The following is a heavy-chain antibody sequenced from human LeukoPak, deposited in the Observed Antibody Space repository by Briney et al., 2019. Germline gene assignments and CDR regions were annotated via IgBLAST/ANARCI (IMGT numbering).Heavy chain of an antibody. CDR1: GYTLTELS. CDR3: ATSWRGCSSTSCLFDY. J-gene: IGHJ4*02. D-gene: IGHD2-2*01. Sequence: GASVTVSCKVSGYTLTELSMHWVRQAPGKGLEWMGGFDPEDGETIYAQKFQGRVTMTEDTSTDTAYMELSSLRSEDTAVYYCATSWRGCSSTSCLFDYWGQGTLVTVSS. V-gene: IGHV1-24*01. CDR2: FDPEDGET.